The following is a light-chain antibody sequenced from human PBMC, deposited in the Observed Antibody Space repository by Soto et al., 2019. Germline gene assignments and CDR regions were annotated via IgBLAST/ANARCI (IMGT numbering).Light chain of an antibody. CDR1: SSDVGGYDY. CDR2: EVS. V-gene: IGLV2-14*01. CDR3: SSYSISTAYL. J-gene: IGLJ1*01. Sequence: QSFLTQPASVSGSAGQSITISCTGTSSDVGGYDYVSWYQLHPGKAPKLMVFEVSNRPSGVSYRFSGSKSGNTASLTISGLQAEDEADYFCSSYSISTAYLFGTGTKVTVL.